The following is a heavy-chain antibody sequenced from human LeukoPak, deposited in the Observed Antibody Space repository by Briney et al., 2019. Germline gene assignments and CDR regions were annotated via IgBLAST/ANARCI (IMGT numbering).Heavy chain of an antibody. CDR3: ITDPGAYASH. CDR1: GFTFTTAW. CDR2: SISKNNSGTT. V-gene: IGHV3-15*01. Sequence: PGGSLRLSCAASGFTFTTAWMSWVRQAPGQGLEWVGRSISKNNSGTTDYAAPVKGRFTISRDDSKNMLYLQMNSLTSEDTAVYYCITDPGAYASHWGQGTLATVSS. D-gene: IGHD2-2*01. J-gene: IGHJ4*02.